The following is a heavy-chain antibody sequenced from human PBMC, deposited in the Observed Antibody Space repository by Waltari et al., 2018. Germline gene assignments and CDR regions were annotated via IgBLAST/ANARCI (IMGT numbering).Heavy chain of an antibody. CDR2: IYTSGST. CDR3: ARGGYYGSGSYYYYYYYMDV. CDR1: GGSISSGSYY. V-gene: IGHV4-61*02. Sequence: QVQLQESGPGLVKPSQTLSLTCTVSGGSISSGSYYWSWIRQPAGKGLEWIGRIYTSGSTNYNPSLKSRVTRSVDTSKNQCSLKLSSVTAADTAVYYCARGGYYGSGSYYYYYYYMDVWGKGTTVTVSS. J-gene: IGHJ6*03. D-gene: IGHD3-10*01.